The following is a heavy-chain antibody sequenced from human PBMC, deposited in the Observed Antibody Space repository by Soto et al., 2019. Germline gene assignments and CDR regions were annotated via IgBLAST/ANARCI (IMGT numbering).Heavy chain of an antibody. CDR3: AGTRRYSYGYGMDV. Sequence: GASVKVSCEASGYRFTSYGSSSLRQAPGQGLEWMGWISAYNGNTNYAQKLQGRVTMTTDTSTSTAYMELRSLRSDDTAVYYCAGTRRYSYGYGMDVWGQGTTVTVSS. CDR2: ISAYNGNT. D-gene: IGHD5-18*01. J-gene: IGHJ6*02. CDR1: GYRFTSYG. V-gene: IGHV1-18*01.